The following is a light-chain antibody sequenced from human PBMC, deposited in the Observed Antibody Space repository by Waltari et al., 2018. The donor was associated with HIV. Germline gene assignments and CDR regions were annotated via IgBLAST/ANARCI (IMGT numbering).Light chain of an antibody. CDR1: ELGNKY. Sequence: YELTQPPSVSVSGGQTATITCSGHELGNKYVCWYQQKPCQSPILVIYGDSKRPSGSPERCSGSNSGGTATLTISGTQAMDEADYYCQAWDSSAMGFGGGTKLTVL. CDR2: GDS. V-gene: IGLV3-1*01. CDR3: QAWDSSAMG. J-gene: IGLJ2*01.